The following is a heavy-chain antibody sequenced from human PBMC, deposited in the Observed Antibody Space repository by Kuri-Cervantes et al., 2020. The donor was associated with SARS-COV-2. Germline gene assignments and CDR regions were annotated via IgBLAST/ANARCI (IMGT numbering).Heavy chain of an antibody. CDR1: GGSISSYY. CDR2: IYYSGST. CDR3: ARWLAAAEGDYYYYYGIDD. J-gene: IGHJ6*02. D-gene: IGHD6-13*01. V-gene: IGHV4-39*01. Sequence: SETLSLTCTVSGGSISSYYWSWIRQPPGKGLEWIGSIYYSGSTYYNPSLKSRVTISVDTVKNQFSLKLSSVTAADTAVYYCARWLAAAEGDYYYYYGIDDWGQGTTVTVSS.